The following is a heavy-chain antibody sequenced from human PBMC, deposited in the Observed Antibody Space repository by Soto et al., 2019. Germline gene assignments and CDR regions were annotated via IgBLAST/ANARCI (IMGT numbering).Heavy chain of an antibody. D-gene: IGHD5-18*01. CDR2: IYYSGST. Sequence: SETLSLTCTVSGGSISSGGYYWSWIRQHPGKGLEWIGYIYYSGSTYYNPSLKSRVTISVDTSKNQFSLKLSSVTAADTAVYYCARDGFRGYSYGYLYWGQGTLVTVSS. CDR1: GGSISSGGYY. CDR3: ARDGFRGYSYGYLY. V-gene: IGHV4-31*03. J-gene: IGHJ4*02.